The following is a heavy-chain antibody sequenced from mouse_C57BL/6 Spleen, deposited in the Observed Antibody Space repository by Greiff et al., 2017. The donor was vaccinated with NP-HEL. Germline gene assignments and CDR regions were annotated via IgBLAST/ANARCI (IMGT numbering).Heavy chain of an antibody. V-gene: IGHV1-26*01. D-gene: IGHD2-4*01. J-gene: IGHJ1*03. CDR1: GYTFTDYY. CDR3: ARRYDYDGYWYFDV. Sequence: VQLQQSGPELVKPGASVKISCKASGYTFTDYYMNWVKQSHGKSLEWIGDINPNNGGTSYNQKFKGKATLTVDKSSSTAYMELRSLTSEDAAVYYCARRYDYDGYWYFDVWGTGTTVTVSS. CDR2: INPNNGGT.